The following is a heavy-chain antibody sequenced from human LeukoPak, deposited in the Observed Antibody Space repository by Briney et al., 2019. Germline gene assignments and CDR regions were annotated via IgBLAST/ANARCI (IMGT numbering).Heavy chain of an antibody. Sequence: GGSLRLSCAASGFTFDDYGMSWVRQAPGKGLEWVSVINWNGGSTGYADAVKGRFTISRDNAKNSLYLQMNSLRAEDTALYYCARETARYYYDSSGYPDYWGQGTLVTVSS. CDR2: INWNGGST. CDR3: ARETARYYYDSSGYPDY. D-gene: IGHD3-22*01. J-gene: IGHJ4*02. V-gene: IGHV3-20*04. CDR1: GFTFDDYG.